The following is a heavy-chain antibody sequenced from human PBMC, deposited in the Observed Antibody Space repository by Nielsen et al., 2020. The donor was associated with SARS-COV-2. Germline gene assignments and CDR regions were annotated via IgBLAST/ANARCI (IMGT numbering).Heavy chain of an antibody. CDR3: ARGGYSYGA. V-gene: IGHV3-74*01. Sequence: GESLKISCAASGFTFSSYWMHWVRQAPGKGLVWVSRINSDGSNTGYADSVKGRFTISRDNAKNSLYLQMNSLRVDDTAIYYCARGGYSYGAWGQGTLVTVSS. D-gene: IGHD5-18*01. CDR1: GFTFSSYW. J-gene: IGHJ4*02. CDR2: INSDGSNT.